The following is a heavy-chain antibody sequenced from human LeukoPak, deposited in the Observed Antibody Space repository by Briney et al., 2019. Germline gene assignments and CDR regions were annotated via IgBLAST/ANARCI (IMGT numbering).Heavy chain of an antibody. CDR2: TYYSGST. CDR3: AREVVVTAVYYMDV. Sequence: PSETLSLTCTVSGGSISSYYWSWIRQPPGKGLEWIGYTYYSGSTNYNPSLKSRVTISVDTSKNQLSLKLSSVTAADTAEYYCAREVVVTAVYYMDVWAKGPRSPSP. D-gene: IGHD2-21*02. J-gene: IGHJ6*03. V-gene: IGHV4-59*01. CDR1: GGSISSYY.